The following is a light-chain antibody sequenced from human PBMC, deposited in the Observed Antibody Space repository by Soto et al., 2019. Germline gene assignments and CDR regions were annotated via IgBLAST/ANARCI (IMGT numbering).Light chain of an antibody. CDR1: GSDVGNYNY. J-gene: IGLJ3*02. CDR3: SSYACSNCLV. Sequence: QSALTQPPSASGSPGQSVTISCTGTGSDVGNYNYVSWYQQHPGKAPKLMIYEVSKRPSGVPDRFSGSKSGNTASLTVSGLQAEDEADYYCSSYACSNCLVFGGGTKLTVL. CDR2: EVS. V-gene: IGLV2-8*01.